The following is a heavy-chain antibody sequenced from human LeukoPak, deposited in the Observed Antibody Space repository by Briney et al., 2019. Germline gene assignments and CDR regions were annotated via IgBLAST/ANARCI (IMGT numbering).Heavy chain of an antibody. Sequence: PGGSLRLSCAASGFTFGSYSMNWVRQAPGKGLEWVSSISSSSSYIYYADSVKGRFTISRDNAKNSLYLQMNSLRAEDTAVYYCARWGSSGPPDYWGQGTLVTVSS. J-gene: IGHJ4*02. D-gene: IGHD6-19*01. V-gene: IGHV3-21*01. CDR2: ISSSSSYI. CDR1: GFTFGSYS. CDR3: ARWGSSGPPDY.